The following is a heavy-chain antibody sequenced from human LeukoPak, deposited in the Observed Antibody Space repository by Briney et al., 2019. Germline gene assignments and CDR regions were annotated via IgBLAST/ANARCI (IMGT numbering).Heavy chain of an antibody. J-gene: IGHJ4*02. V-gene: IGHV4-39*07. Sequence: SETLSLTCTVSGGSISSSSYYWGWIRQPPGKGLEWIGSIYYSGSTYYNPSLKSRVTISVDTSKNQFSLKLSSVTAEDTAVYYCARYYYGSGSHVIDYWGQGTLVTVSS. D-gene: IGHD3-10*01. CDR1: GGSISSSSYY. CDR2: IYYSGST. CDR3: ARYYYGSGSHVIDY.